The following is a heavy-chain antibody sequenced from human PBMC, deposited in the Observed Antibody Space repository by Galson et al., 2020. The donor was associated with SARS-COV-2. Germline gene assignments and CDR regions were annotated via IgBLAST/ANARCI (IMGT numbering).Heavy chain of an antibody. V-gene: IGHV3-7*01. Sequence: GGSLRLSCAASGFTFSSYWMSWVRQAPGKGLEWVANIKQDGSEKYYVDSVKGRFTISRDNAKNSLYLQMNSLRAEDTAVYYCARDLSMGTGSVDYWGQGTLVTVSS. CDR3: ARDLSMGTGSVDY. J-gene: IGHJ4*02. D-gene: IGHD5-18*01. CDR1: GFTFSSYW. CDR2: IKQDGSEK.